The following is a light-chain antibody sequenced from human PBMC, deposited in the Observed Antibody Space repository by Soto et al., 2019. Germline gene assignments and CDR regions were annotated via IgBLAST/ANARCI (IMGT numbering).Light chain of an antibody. V-gene: IGLV2-23*01. CDR3: CSYAGSSTHVL. CDR1: SSDVGSYDL. J-gene: IGLJ2*01. CDR2: EGS. Sequence: QSALTQPASVSGSPGQSITISCTGTSSDVGSYDLVSWYQQHPGKAPKLMIYEGSKRPSGVSNRLSGSKSGNTASLTISGLQAEDEADYYCCSYAGSSTHVLFGGGTKVTVL.